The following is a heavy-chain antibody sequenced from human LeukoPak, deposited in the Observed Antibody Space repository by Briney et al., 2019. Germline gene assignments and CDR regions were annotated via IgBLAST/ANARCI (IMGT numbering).Heavy chain of an antibody. J-gene: IGHJ4*02. Sequence: ASVKVSCKASGYTFTSYGISWVRQAPGQGLEWMAWISAYNGNTDYAQRFQGRVTMTTDTSTSTAYMELRSLRSDDTAVYYCARVPDTSTWVGPEFDYWGQGTLVTVSS. CDR1: GYTFTSYG. V-gene: IGHV1-18*01. D-gene: IGHD2-2*01. CDR3: ARVPDTSTWVGPEFDY. CDR2: ISAYNGNT.